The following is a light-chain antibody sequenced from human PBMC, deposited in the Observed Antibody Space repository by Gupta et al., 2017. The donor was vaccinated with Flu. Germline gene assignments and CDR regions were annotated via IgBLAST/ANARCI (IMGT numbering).Light chain of an antibody. Sequence: EVVLTQSPATLSLSPGERATLSCRASQSVKGALAWYQQKPSQAPRLLVYDASNRAAGIPVKFSGSGSGTDFTLTISNLEPEDFAVYYCQQRADWPLTFGGGTKVEIK. V-gene: IGKV3-11*01. CDR2: DAS. CDR1: QSVKGA. J-gene: IGKJ4*01. CDR3: QQRADWPLT.